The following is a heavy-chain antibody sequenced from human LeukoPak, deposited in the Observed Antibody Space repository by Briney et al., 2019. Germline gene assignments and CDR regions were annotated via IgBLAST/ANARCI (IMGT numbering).Heavy chain of an antibody. Sequence: GGSLRLSCAASGFTFSSYAMHWVRQAPGKGLEWVAVISYDGSNKYYADSVKGRFTISRDNSKNTLYLQMNSLRAEDTAIYYCARDPYDFLTVSYGAFDIWGQGTMVTVSS. CDR1: GFTFSSYA. V-gene: IGHV3-30*04. CDR3: ARDPYDFLTVSYGAFDI. J-gene: IGHJ3*02. CDR2: ISYDGSNK. D-gene: IGHD3-9*01.